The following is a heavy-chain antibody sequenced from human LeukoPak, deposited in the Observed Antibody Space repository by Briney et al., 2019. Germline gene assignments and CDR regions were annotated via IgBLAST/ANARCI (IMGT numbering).Heavy chain of an antibody. CDR3: AKGENILTGSFDY. CDR1: GFTFDDYA. CDR2: ISWNSGSI. V-gene: IGHV3-9*01. J-gene: IGHJ4*02. Sequence: GGSLRLSCAASGFTFDDYAMHWVRQAPGKGLEGVSGISWNSGSIGYADSVKGRFTISRDNAKNSLYLQMNSLRAEDTALYYCAKGENILTGSFDYWGQGTLVTVSS. D-gene: IGHD3-9*01.